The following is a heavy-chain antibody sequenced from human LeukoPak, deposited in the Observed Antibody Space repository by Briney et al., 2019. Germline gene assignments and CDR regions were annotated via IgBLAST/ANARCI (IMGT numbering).Heavy chain of an antibody. CDR2: INHSGST. CDR1: GGSFSGYY. J-gene: IGHJ4*02. V-gene: IGHV4-34*01. CDR3: ARGNPYDYVWGTYRSHNTYDGFY. Sequence: SETLSHTRADYGGSFSGYYASCIRQPPGKGLEWIGEINHSGSTNYNPSLKSRVTISVDTSKNQFSLKLSSVTAADKAEYYCARGNPYDYVWGTYRSHNTYDGFYWGEGTPVIIVSS. D-gene: IGHD3-16*02.